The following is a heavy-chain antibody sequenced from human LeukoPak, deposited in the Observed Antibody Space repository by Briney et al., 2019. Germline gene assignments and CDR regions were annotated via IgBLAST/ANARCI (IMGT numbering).Heavy chain of an antibody. CDR2: MNPNSGNT. J-gene: IGHJ4*02. Sequence: ASVKVSCKASGYTFTSYDINWVRQATGQGLEWMGWMNPNSGNTGYAQKFQGRVTMTRNTSISTAYMELSSLRSEDTAVYYCARGSPGEDSAHYWGQGTLVTVSS. V-gene: IGHV1-8*01. D-gene: IGHD2-21*01. CDR3: ARGSPGEDSAHY. CDR1: GYTFTSYD.